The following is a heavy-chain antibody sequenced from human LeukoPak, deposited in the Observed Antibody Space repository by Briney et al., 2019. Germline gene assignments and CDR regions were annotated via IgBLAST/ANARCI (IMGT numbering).Heavy chain of an antibody. Sequence: GGSLRLSCAASGFTFDDYAMHWVRQAPGKGLEWVSGISWNSGSIGYADSVKGRFTISRDNAKNSLYLQMNSLRAEDTALYYCAKSPVPADDYGDYYFDYWGQGTLVTVPS. V-gene: IGHV3-9*01. CDR1: GFTFDDYA. CDR3: AKSPVPADDYGDYYFDY. CDR2: ISWNSGSI. D-gene: IGHD4-17*01. J-gene: IGHJ4*02.